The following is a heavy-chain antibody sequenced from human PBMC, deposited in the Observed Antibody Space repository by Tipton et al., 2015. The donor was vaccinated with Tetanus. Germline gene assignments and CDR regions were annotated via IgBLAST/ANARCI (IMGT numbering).Heavy chain of an antibody. CDR1: GGSFSGYY. Sequence: TLSLTCAVYGGSFSGYYWSWIRQPPGKGLEWIGEINHSGSTNYNPSLKSRVTISVDTSKNQFSLKLSSVTAADTAVYYCASFYDSRDYWGQGTLVTVSS. V-gene: IGHV4-34*01. D-gene: IGHD3-22*01. CDR2: INHSGST. CDR3: ASFYDSRDY. J-gene: IGHJ4*02.